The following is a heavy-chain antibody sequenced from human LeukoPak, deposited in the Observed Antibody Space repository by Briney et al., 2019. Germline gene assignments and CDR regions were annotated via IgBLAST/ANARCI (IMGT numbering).Heavy chain of an antibody. V-gene: IGHV3-43*02. Sequence: GGSVTLSCALYGFTFDVYAMHWVRQAGGRGMEWVSYISGEGGSTFCADCVEGRFTICRDNSKNYLDLKMNNLRTEDTAVYYCAKDEKYYYDGSGYSTLPDFWGQGTRVTVSS. CDR1: GFTFDVYA. J-gene: IGHJ4*02. CDR3: AKDEKYYYDGSGYSTLPDF. CDR2: ISGEGGST. D-gene: IGHD3-22*01.